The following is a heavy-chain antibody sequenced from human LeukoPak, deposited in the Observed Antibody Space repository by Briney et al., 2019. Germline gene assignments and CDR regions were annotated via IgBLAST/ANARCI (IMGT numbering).Heavy chain of an antibody. J-gene: IGHJ4*02. CDR3: AKDQGYYGSGSYPFDY. D-gene: IGHD3-10*01. V-gene: IGHV3-30*18. CDR2: ISYDGSYK. Sequence: GRSLRLSCAASGFTFSNYGMHWVRQAPGKGLEWVAFISYDGSYKYCADSVQGRFTISRDNSKNTLYLQMNSLRAEDTAVYFCAKDQGYYGSGSYPFDYWGQGTLVTVSS. CDR1: GFTFSNYG.